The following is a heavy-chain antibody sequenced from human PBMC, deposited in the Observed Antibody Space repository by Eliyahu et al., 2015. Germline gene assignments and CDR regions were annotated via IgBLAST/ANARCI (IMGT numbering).Heavy chain of an antibody. D-gene: IGHD3-3*01. J-gene: IGHJ6*02. Sequence: EVQLVESGGGLIQPGWSLXLXCAASGFPISDYDXPWVRQVTGKGLEWVSAIGFGDKTYYEDSVKGRFTISRENAKNSLYLQMDSLRAGDTAVYYCARSVFGVHYYNMDVWGQGTTVTVSS. CDR2: IGFGDKT. CDR1: GFPISDYD. V-gene: IGHV3-13*01. CDR3: ARSVFGVHYYNMDV.